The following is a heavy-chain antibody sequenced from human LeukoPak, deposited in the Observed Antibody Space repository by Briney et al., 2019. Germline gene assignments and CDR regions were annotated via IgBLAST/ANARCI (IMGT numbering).Heavy chain of an antibody. CDR2: ISYDGSNK. V-gene: IGHV3-30*18. Sequence: GRSLRLSCAASGFTFSSYGMHWVRQAPGKGLEWVAVISYDGSNKYYADSVKGRFTISRDNSKNTLYLQMNSLRAEDTAVYYCAKDTVPHLKYSSWYSGMDVWGQGTTVTVSS. CDR3: AKDTVPHLKYSSWYSGMDV. J-gene: IGHJ6*02. D-gene: IGHD6-6*01. CDR1: GFTFSSYG.